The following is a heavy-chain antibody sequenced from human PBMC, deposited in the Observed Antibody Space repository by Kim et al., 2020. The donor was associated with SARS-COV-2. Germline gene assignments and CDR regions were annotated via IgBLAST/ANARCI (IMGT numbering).Heavy chain of an antibody. D-gene: IGHD4-17*01. CDR2: ISGSGGSK. J-gene: IGHJ4*02. CDR1: GFPFKSHA. Sequence: GGSLRLSCAASGFPFKSHALTWVRQTPGKGLEWVSTISGSGGSKYYADSVKGRFTISRDNSKNTLYLQMSTLKVDDTAIYFCAKGPTTVSPFSHDFWGQGTLVTVSS. V-gene: IGHV3-23*01. CDR3: AKGPTTVSPFSHDF.